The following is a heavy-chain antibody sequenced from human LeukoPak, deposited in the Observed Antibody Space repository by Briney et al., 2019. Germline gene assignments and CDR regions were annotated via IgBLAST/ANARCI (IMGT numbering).Heavy chain of an antibody. J-gene: IGHJ4*02. D-gene: IGHD5-24*01. Sequence: ASVKVSCKASGYTFTSYGISWVRQATGQGLEWMGWMNTKSGNTGHAQKFQGRVTITRDISINTVYMELSSLRSEDTAVYFCARVDGSPDYWGQGTLVTVSS. CDR1: GYTFTSYG. CDR2: MNTKSGNT. CDR3: ARVDGSPDY. V-gene: IGHV1-8*03.